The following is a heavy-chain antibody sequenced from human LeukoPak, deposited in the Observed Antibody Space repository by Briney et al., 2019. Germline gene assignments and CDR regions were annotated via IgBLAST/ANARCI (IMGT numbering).Heavy chain of an antibody. Sequence: GGSPRLSCAASGCTFNSYSMNWVRQAPGKGLEWVSSIESSSTYIYYADSVKGRFTVFRNNAENSLYLQMNSLRAGDTAVYYCAKAPPYKKYFDYWGQGTLVTVSS. V-gene: IGHV3-21*04. CDR1: GCTFNSYS. D-gene: IGHD1-1*01. CDR2: IESSSTYI. J-gene: IGHJ4*02. CDR3: AKAPPYKKYFDY.